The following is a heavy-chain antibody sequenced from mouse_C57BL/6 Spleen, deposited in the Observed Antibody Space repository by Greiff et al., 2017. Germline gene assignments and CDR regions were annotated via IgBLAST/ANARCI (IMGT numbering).Heavy chain of an antibody. CDR3: ARRSHYYYGSSYCDY. CDR2: IFPGSGST. V-gene: IGHV1-75*01. CDR1: GYTFTDYY. J-gene: IGHJ2*01. D-gene: IGHD1-1*01. Sequence: QVQLQQPGPELVKPGASVKISCKASGYTFTDYYINWVKQRPGQGLEWIGWIFPGSGSTYYNEKFKGKATLTVDKSSSTAYMLLSSLTSEDSAVYFGARRSHYYYGSSYCDYWGQGTTLTVSS.